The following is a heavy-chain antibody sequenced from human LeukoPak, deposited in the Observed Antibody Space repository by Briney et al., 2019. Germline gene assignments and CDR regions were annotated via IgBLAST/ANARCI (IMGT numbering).Heavy chain of an antibody. J-gene: IGHJ4*02. Sequence: GGSLRLSCAASGFTFSSYWMSWVRQAPGKGLEWVANIKHDGSEKYYVDSVKGRFTISRDNAKNSLYLQMNSLRAEDTAVYYCARDRLIAAAGTGFDYWGQGTLVTVSS. CDR3: ARDRLIAAAGTGFDY. D-gene: IGHD6-13*01. CDR1: GFTFSSYW. V-gene: IGHV3-7*05. CDR2: IKHDGSEK.